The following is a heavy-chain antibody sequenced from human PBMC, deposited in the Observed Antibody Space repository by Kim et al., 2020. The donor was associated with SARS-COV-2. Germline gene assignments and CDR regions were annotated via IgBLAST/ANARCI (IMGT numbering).Heavy chain of an antibody. CDR2: ILGSGHGP. D-gene: IGHD2-2*01. Sequence: GGSLRLSCVASRFTFSSSAMTWVRQAPGKGLEWVSTILGSGHGPYSANSVKGRFVVSRDNSKNTLSLQMNNLRGDDTAIYYCAKNVHITSVTFLWYFDLWGRGTSVTVSS. CDR3: AKNVHITSVTFLWYFDL. V-gene: IGHV3-23*01. J-gene: IGHJ2*01. CDR1: RFTFSSSA.